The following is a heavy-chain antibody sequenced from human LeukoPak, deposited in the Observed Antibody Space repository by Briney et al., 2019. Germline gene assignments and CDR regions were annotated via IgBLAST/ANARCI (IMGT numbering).Heavy chain of an antibody. V-gene: IGHV4-31*03. CDR1: GGSISSGGYY. CDR2: IYYSGST. Sequence: SQTLSLTCTVSGGSISSGGYYWSWIRQPPGKGLEWIGYIYYSGSTYYNPSLKSRVTISVDTSKNQFSLKLSSVTAADTAVYYCARDSNYDYVWGSLPKTPNWFDPGGQGTLVTVSS. D-gene: IGHD3-16*01. CDR3: ARDSNYDYVWGSLPKTPNWFDP. J-gene: IGHJ5*02.